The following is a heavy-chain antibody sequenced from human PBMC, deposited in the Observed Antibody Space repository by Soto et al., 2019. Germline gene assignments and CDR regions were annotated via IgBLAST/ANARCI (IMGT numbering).Heavy chain of an antibody. CDR3: ARHEGGWTRQPPNYYYYYYMDV. CDR2: IYYSGST. V-gene: IGHV4-39*01. D-gene: IGHD6-6*01. Sequence: SETLSLTCTVSGGSISSSSYYWGWIRQPPGKGLEWIGSIYYSGSTYYNPSLKSRVTISVDTSKNQFSLKLSSVTAADTAVYYCARHEGGWTRQPPNYYYYYYMDVWGKGTTVTVSS. CDR1: GGSISSSSYY. J-gene: IGHJ6*03.